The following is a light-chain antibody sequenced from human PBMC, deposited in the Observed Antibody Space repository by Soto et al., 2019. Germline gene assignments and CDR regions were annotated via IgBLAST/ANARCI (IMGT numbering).Light chain of an antibody. CDR3: SVWDDNLNGVV. J-gene: IGLJ3*02. CDR2: SND. CDR1: SSNVGINA. Sequence: QSVVTQPPSTSGTPGKRVSISCSGSSSNVGINAVNWYQQFPGTAPKLLIHSNDQRPSGVPDRFSGSKSGTSASLAISGLQSEDEADYYCSVWDDNLNGVVFGGGTQLTVL. V-gene: IGLV1-44*01.